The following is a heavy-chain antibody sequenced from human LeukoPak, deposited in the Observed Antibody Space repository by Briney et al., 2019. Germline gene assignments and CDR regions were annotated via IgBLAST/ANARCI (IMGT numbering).Heavy chain of an antibody. CDR2: IDWDDDK. V-gene: IGHV2-70*11. Sequence: SGPTLVNPTQTLTLTCTFSGFSLSPSGMCVSWIRQPPGKALEWLARIDWDDDKYYSTSLETRLTISKDTSKNQVVLTVTNMDPVDTATYYCARTNSRSWMTDYWGQGTLVTVSS. J-gene: IGHJ4*02. CDR3: ARTNSRSWMTDY. D-gene: IGHD1-26*01. CDR1: GFSLSPSGMC.